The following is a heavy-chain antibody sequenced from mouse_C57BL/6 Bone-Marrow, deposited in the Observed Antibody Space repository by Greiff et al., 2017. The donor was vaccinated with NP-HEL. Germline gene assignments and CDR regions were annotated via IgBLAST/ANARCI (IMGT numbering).Heavy chain of an antibody. D-gene: IGHD2-3*01. CDR3: ARRRDGYLSMDY. CDR2: IDPSDSET. Sequence: QVQLKQPGAELVRPGSSVKLSCKASGYTFTSYWMHWVKQRPIQGLEWIGNIDPSDSETHYNQKFKDKATLTVDKSSSTAYMQLSSLTSEDSAVYYCARRRDGYLSMDYWGQGTSVTVSS. CDR1: GYTFTSYW. V-gene: IGHV1-52*01. J-gene: IGHJ4*01.